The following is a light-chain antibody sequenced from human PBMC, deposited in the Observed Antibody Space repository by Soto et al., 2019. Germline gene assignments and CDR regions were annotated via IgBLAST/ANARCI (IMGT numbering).Light chain of an antibody. J-gene: IGKJ5*01. CDR2: AAS. CDR3: QQSYSTPWIT. Sequence: DIQMTQSPSSLSASVGDKVTITCRASQSISSYLNWYQQKPGKAPKLLIYAASSLQSGVPLRFSGSGSGTDFTLTISSLQPEDFATYYCQQSYSTPWITFGQGTRLEIK. CDR1: QSISSY. V-gene: IGKV1-39*01.